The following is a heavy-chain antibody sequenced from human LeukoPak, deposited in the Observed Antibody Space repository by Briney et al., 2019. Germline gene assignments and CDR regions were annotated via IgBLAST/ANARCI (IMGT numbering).Heavy chain of an antibody. CDR2: ISSDGSNK. V-gene: IGHV3-30*04. Sequence: GGSLRLSCEASGFTFFTYTMHWVRQAPGKGLEWVAFISSDGSNKYYADSVKGRFSISRDNSKNTLFLQMNSLRPEDTAVYYCARGRRTLIVGATRNAFDVWGQGTIVTVSS. D-gene: IGHD1-26*01. CDR3: ARGRRTLIVGATRNAFDV. CDR1: GFTFFTYT. J-gene: IGHJ3*01.